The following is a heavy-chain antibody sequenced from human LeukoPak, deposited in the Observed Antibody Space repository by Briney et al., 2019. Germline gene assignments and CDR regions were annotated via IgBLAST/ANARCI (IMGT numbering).Heavy chain of an antibody. Sequence: SETLSLTCTVSGGSISSYYWSWIRQPPGKGLEWIGYIYYSGSTNYNPSLKSRVTISVDTSKNQFSLKLSSVTAADTAVYYCASLTSGYYYNYWGQGTLVTVSS. CDR1: GGSISSYY. CDR3: ASLTSGYYYNY. J-gene: IGHJ4*02. CDR2: IYYSGST. D-gene: IGHD3-22*01. V-gene: IGHV4-59*01.